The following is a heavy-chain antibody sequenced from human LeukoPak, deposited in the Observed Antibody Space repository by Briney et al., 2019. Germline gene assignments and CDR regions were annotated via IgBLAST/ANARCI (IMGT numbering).Heavy chain of an antibody. V-gene: IGHV4-39*07. Sequence: PSETLSLTCTVSGGSISGSSYYWGWICQPPGKGLEWIGSIYYSGSTNYNPSLKSRVTISIDTSKNHFSLKLSSVTAADTAVYYCARAPCRGSSSCDWFDPWGQGTLVTVSS. CDR1: GGSISGSSYY. CDR2: IYYSGST. D-gene: IGHD6-13*01. CDR3: ARAPCRGSSSCDWFDP. J-gene: IGHJ5*02.